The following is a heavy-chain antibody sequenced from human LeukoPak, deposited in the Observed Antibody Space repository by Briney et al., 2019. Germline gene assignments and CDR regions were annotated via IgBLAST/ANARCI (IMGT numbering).Heavy chain of an antibody. D-gene: IGHD5-24*01. CDR3: ASGVEMATIKN. J-gene: IGHJ4*02. Sequence: ASVKVSCTASGGTFSSYAISWVRQAPGQGLEWMGGINPIFGTANYAQKFQGRVTITTDESTSTAYMELCSLRSEDTAVYYGASGVEMATIKNWGQGTLVTVSS. CDR2: INPIFGTA. CDR1: GGTFSSYA. V-gene: IGHV1-69*05.